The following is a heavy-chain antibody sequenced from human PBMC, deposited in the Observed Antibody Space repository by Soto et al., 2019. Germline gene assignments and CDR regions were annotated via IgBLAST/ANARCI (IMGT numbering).Heavy chain of an antibody. CDR1: GGSFSGYY. CDR3: ARALGSPYYYYYGMDV. D-gene: IGHD7-27*01. Sequence: SETLSLTCAVYGGSFSGYYWSWIRQPPGKGLEWIGEINHSGSTNYNPSLKSRVTISVDTSKNQFSLKLSSVTAADTAVYYCARALGSPYYYYYGMDVWGQGTTVTVSS. J-gene: IGHJ6*02. V-gene: IGHV4-34*01. CDR2: INHSGST.